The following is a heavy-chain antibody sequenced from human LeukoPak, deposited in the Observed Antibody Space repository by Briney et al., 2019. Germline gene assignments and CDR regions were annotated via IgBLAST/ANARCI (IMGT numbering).Heavy chain of an antibody. J-gene: IGHJ5*02. Sequence: ASVKVSCKASGYTFIGYYIHWVRQAPGQGLEWMGWINPNSGGTNYAQKFQGRVTMTRDTSISTAYMELSSLRSEDTAVYYCARMSYYDSSGDNWFDPWGQGTLVTVSS. CDR1: GYTFIGYY. D-gene: IGHD3-22*01. CDR2: INPNSGGT. V-gene: IGHV1-2*02. CDR3: ARMSYYDSSGDNWFDP.